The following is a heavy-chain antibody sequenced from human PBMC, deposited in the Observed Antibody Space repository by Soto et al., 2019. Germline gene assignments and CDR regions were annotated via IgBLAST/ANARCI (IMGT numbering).Heavy chain of an antibody. J-gene: IGHJ4*02. Sequence: VGFLRLSCAASGVTFINAWMNWVRQAPGKGLEWVGRIKSKTDGGTTDYAAPVKGRFTISRDDSKNTLYLQMNSLKTEDTAVYYCQVVVAGANPRRGYFDYWGQGTLVTVSS. CDR2: IKSKTDGGTT. D-gene: IGHD2-15*01. CDR1: GVTFINAW. V-gene: IGHV3-15*07. CDR3: QVVVAGANPRRGYFDY.